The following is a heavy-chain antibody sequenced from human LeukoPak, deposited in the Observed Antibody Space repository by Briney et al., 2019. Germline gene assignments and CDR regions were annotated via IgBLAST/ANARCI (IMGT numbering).Heavy chain of an antibody. CDR1: GYTFTGYY. CDR3: ARAWSPEYYYDSSGYDDAFDI. D-gene: IGHD3-22*01. J-gene: IGHJ3*02. Sequence: GASVKVSCKASGYTFTGYYMHWVRQAPGQGLEWMGWINPNSGGTNYAQKFQGRVTMTRDTSISTAYMELSRLRSDDTAVYYCARAWSPEYYYDSSGYDDAFDIWGQGIMVTVSS. CDR2: INPNSGGT. V-gene: IGHV1-2*02.